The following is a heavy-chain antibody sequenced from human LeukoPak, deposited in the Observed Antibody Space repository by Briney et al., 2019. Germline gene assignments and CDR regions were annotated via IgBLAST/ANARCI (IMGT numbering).Heavy chain of an antibody. J-gene: IGHJ3*02. V-gene: IGHV3-30*01. D-gene: IGHD3-3*01. CDR2: ISYDGSNK. CDR3: ARVSGPSLDAFDI. CDR1: GFTFSSCA. Sequence: GGSLRLSCAASGFTFSSCAMHWVRQAPGKGLEWVAVISYDGSNKYYADSVKGRFTISRDNSKNTLYLQMNSLRAEDTAVYYCARVSGPSLDAFDIWGQGTMVTVSS.